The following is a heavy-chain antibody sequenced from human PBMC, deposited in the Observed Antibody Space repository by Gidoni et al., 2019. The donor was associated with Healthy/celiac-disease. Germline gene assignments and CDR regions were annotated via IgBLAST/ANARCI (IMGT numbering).Heavy chain of an antibody. J-gene: IGHJ5*02. CDR3: ARVHARPVELLFDP. D-gene: IGHD2-15*01. CDR1: GGSISSYY. V-gene: IGHV4-59*01. Sequence: QRQLQESGPGLVKPSETRSLTCTVSGGSISSYYWSWIRQPPGKGLEWIGYISYSGSTNYHPSLKSRVTIAVDMSKNQFSLKLSSVTAADTAVYYCARVHARPVELLFDPWGQGTLVTGSS. CDR2: ISYSGST.